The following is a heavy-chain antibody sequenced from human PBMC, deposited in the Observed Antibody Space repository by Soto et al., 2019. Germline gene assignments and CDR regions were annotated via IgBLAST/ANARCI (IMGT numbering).Heavy chain of an antibody. J-gene: IGHJ4*02. Sequence: EVQLLESGGGLVQPGGSLRLSCAASGFTFSSYAMSWVRQAPGKGLEWVSGISGSGVSTYYADSVKGRFTISRDNSKNTLYLQMNSLSAEDTAVYYCAKEVGYSSGWSEFDYWGQGTLVTVSS. D-gene: IGHD6-19*01. CDR1: GFTFSSYA. CDR2: ISGSGVST. CDR3: AKEVGYSSGWSEFDY. V-gene: IGHV3-23*01.